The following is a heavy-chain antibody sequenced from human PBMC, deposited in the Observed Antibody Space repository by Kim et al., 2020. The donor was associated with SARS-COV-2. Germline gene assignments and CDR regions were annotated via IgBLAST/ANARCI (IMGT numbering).Heavy chain of an antibody. J-gene: IGHJ4*02. Sequence: NSEQKLQGRVTLTTDTSTSTAYVELRSLRSDDTAVYYCARGEENQNPSDYWGQGTLVTVSS. CDR3: ARGEENQNPSDY. D-gene: IGHD3-16*01. V-gene: IGHV1-18*01.